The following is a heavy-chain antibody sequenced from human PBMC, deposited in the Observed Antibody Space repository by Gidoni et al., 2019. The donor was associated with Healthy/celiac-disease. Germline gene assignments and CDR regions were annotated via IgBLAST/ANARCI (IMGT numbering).Heavy chain of an antibody. CDR3: ARSTAAEGYYFDY. V-gene: IGHV3-64*01. Sequence: EVQLVESGGGLVQPVGSLRLSCAASAFPFSSYAMHWVRQAPGKGLEYVSAISSNGGSTYYANAVKGRFTISRDNSKNTLYLQMGSLRAEDMAVYYCARSTAAEGYYFDYWGQGTLVTVSS. D-gene: IGHD6-25*01. CDR2: ISSNGGST. J-gene: IGHJ4*02. CDR1: AFPFSSYA.